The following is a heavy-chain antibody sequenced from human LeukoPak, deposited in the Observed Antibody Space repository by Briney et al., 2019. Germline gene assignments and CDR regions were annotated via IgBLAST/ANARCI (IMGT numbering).Heavy chain of an antibody. CDR2: INHSGST. Sequence: PSETLSLTCAVYGGSFSGYYWSWIRQPPGKGLEWIGEINHSGSTNYNPSLKSRVTISVDTSKNQFSLKLSSVTAADTAVYYCARRRYVVAGTIDYWGQGTLVTVSS. CDR1: GGSFSGYY. V-gene: IGHV4-34*01. D-gene: IGHD6-19*01. J-gene: IGHJ4*02. CDR3: ARRRYVVAGTIDY.